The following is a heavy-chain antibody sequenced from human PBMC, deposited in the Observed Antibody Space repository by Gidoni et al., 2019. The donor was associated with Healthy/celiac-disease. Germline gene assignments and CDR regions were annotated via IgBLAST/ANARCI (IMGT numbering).Heavy chain of an antibody. CDR3: AAEVKELLSSDY. CDR2: NVVGSGNT. CDR1: GFTFTSSA. D-gene: IGHD2-15*01. Sequence: HMQLVQSGPEVKKPGTSVQVSCKASGFTFTSSAVQWVRQARGQRLEWIGWNVVGSGNTNYAQKFQERVTITRDMSTSTAYMELSSLRSEDTAVYYCAAEVKELLSSDYWGQGTLVTVSS. J-gene: IGHJ4*02. V-gene: IGHV1-58*01.